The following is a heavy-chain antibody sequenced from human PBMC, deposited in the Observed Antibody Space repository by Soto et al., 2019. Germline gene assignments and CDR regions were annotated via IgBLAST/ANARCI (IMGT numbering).Heavy chain of an antibody. Sequence: GESLKISCKGSGYSFTSYLIGWVRQMPGKGLEWMGIIYPGDSDTRYSPSFQGQVTISADKSISTAYLQWSSLKASDTAMYYCARPREAGKNYHGVDVWGQGTTVTVSS. V-gene: IGHV5-51*01. CDR3: ARPREAGKNYHGVDV. CDR1: GYSFTSYL. J-gene: IGHJ6*02. CDR2: IYPGDSDT. D-gene: IGHD6-19*01.